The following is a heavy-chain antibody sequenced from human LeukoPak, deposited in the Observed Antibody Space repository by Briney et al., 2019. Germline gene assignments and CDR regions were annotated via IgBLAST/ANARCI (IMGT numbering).Heavy chain of an antibody. CDR3: ARVPRTFLAATLIAYMDV. Sequence: QPGGSLRLSCTASGFTFSITYMAWVRQAPGKGLEWVSVIYGGGDAYYADSVKGRFIIARDNSKKTLSLQMNNLRVDDAAVYYCARVPRTFLAATLIAYMDVWGKGTTVTVSS. CDR1: GFTFSITY. CDR2: IYGGGDA. J-gene: IGHJ6*03. V-gene: IGHV3-66*01. D-gene: IGHD2-15*01.